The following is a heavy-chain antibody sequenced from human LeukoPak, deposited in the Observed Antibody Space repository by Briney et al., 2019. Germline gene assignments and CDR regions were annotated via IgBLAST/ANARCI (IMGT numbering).Heavy chain of an antibody. CDR1: GYTFTGYY. J-gene: IGHJ4*02. V-gene: IGHV1-2*04. CDR2: INPNSGGT. Sequence: GASVKVSCKASGYTFTGYYMHWARQAPGQGLEWMGWINPNSGGTNYAQKFQGWVTMTRDTSISTAYMELSRLRSDDTAVYYCARVVWAAAGKGYFDYWGQGTLVTVSS. D-gene: IGHD6-13*01. CDR3: ARVVWAAAGKGYFDY.